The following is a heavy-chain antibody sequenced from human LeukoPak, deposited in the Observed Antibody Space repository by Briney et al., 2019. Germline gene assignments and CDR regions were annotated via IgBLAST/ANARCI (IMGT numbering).Heavy chain of an antibody. Sequence: SVKVSCKASGGTFSSYAISWVRQAPGQGLEWMGKIIPILGIANYAQKFQGRVTITADKSTSTAYMEPSSLRSEDTAVYYCARGSYDVYGMDVWGQGTTVTVSS. D-gene: IGHD3-10*01. CDR1: GGTFSSYA. J-gene: IGHJ6*02. CDR2: IIPILGIA. CDR3: ARGSYDVYGMDV. V-gene: IGHV1-69*04.